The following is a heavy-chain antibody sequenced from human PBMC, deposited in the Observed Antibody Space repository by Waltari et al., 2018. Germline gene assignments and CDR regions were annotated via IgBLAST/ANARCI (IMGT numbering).Heavy chain of an antibody. CDR3: VATGNAGY. CDR2: INTDGSST. Sequence: EVQLVESGGGSVQPGGSLRPSCAASEYTFSTYWMHWVRQAPGKGLEWVSRINTDGSSTLYADSVKGRFTISRDNAKNTLYLQMNSLRVEDTAVYYCVATGNAGYWGQGALVTVSS. CDR1: EYTFSTYW. J-gene: IGHJ4*02. D-gene: IGHD1-1*01. V-gene: IGHV3-74*01.